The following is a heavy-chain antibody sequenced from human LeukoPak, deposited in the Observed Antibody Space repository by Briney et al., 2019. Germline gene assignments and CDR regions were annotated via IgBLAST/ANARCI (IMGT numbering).Heavy chain of an antibody. J-gene: IGHJ4*02. D-gene: IGHD2/OR15-2a*01. CDR1: GGSISDNY. CDR3: ARGRIPESY. V-gene: IGHV4-59*01. Sequence: PSETLSLTCTVSGGSISDNYWSWIRQPPGKGLEWIGYIYYSGSTNYNPSLKSRVTISVDTSKKQFSLKLSSVTAADTAVYYCARGRIPESYWGQRTLVTVSS. CDR2: IYYSGST.